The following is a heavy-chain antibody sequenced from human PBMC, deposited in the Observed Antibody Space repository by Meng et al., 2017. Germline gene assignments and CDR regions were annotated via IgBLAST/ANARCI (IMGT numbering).Heavy chain of an antibody. CDR3: AKDSYDFWSGYYFGRGDSSGYFDL. J-gene: IGHJ2*01. Sequence: LSLTCAASGFTFDDYAMHWVRQAPGKGLEWVSGISWNSGSIGYADSVKGRFTISRDNAKNSLYLQMNSLRAEDTALYYCAKDSYDFWSGYYFGRGDSSGYFDLWGRGTLVTVSS. D-gene: IGHD3-3*01. CDR2: ISWNSGSI. CDR1: GFTFDDYA. V-gene: IGHV3-9*01.